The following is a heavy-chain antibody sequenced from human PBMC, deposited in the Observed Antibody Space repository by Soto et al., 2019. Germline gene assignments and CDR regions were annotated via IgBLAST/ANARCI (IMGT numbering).Heavy chain of an antibody. J-gene: IGHJ5*02. CDR2: ISYDGSNK. CDR3: AKEPAAILYWFDP. D-gene: IGHD6-13*01. Sequence: GGSLRLSCAASGFTFSSYGMHWVRQAPGKGLEWVAVISYDGSNKYYADSVKGRFTISRDNSKNTLYLQMNSLRAEDTAVYYCAKEPAAILYWFDPWGQGTLVTVSS. CDR1: GFTFSSYG. V-gene: IGHV3-30*18.